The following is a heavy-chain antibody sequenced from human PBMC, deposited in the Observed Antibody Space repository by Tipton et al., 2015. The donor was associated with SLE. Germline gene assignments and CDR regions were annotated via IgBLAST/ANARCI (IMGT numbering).Heavy chain of an antibody. CDR3: TTGLWFRELLVH. J-gene: IGHJ4*02. CDR2: ISATAGST. V-gene: IGHV3-23*01. Sequence: SLRLSCAASGFKFSGYAMSWVRQVPGKGLEWVSAISATAGSTYYSGSVEGRFTISRFNSRNTVFLQMNSLRVEDTAVYYCTTGLWFRELLVHWGQGTLVTVSS. CDR1: GFKFSGYA. D-gene: IGHD3-10*01.